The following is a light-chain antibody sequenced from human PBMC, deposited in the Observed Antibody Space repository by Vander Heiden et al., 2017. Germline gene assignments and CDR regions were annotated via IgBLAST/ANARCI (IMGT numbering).Light chain of an antibody. CDR1: NIGSKS. CDR3: QVWDGSSDR. CDR2: DDR. V-gene: IGLV3-21*02. J-gene: IGLJ2*01. Sequence: SYVLTQPPSVSVAPGQTARITCGGNNIGSKSVHWYQQRPGQAPAVVVYDDRDRPSGIPERFSGSNSGNTATLTISRVEAGDEADYYCQVWDGSSDRFGRGTKLTVL.